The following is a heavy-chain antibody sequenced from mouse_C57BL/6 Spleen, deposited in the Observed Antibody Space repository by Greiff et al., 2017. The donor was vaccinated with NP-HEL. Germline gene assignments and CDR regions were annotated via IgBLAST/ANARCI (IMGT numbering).Heavy chain of an antibody. V-gene: IGHV1-50*01. J-gene: IGHJ2*01. D-gene: IGHD1-1*01. Sequence: VQLQQSGAELVKPGASVKLSCKASGYTFTSYWMQWVKQRPGQGLEWIGEIDPSDSYTNYNQKFKGKATLTVDTSSSTAYMQLSSLTSEDSAVYYCARGGYYGSSYRVDYWGQGTTLTVSS. CDR2: IDPSDSYT. CDR3: ARGGYYGSSYRVDY. CDR1: GYTFTSYW.